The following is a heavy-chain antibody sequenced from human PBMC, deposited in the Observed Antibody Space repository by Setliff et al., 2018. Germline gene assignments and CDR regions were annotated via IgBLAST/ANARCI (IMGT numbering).Heavy chain of an antibody. V-gene: IGHV1-18*01. J-gene: IGHJ3*02. CDR3: AREPLWGSHDAFDI. Sequence: ASVKVSCKASGYTFRSYGISWVRQAPGQGLEWMGWISAYNGFIVYAQKFQGRVTMTTDTSTNTAYMELRSLRTDDTAVYYCAREPLWGSHDAFDIWGQGTMVTISS. D-gene: IGHD7-27*01. CDR1: GYTFRSYG. CDR2: ISAYNGFI.